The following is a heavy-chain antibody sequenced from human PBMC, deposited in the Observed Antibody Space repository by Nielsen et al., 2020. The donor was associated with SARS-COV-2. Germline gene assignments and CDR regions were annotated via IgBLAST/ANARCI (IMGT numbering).Heavy chain of an antibody. Sequence: ASVKVSCRASGYTFTGYGISWVRQAPGQGLEWMGWISAYNGNTNYAQKLQGRVTMTTDTSTSTAYMELRSLRSDDTAVYYCARDDYGGNSGYYYYGMDVWGQGTTVTVSS. V-gene: IGHV1-18*01. D-gene: IGHD4-23*01. CDR3: ARDDYGGNSGYYYYGMDV. CDR1: GYTFTGYG. CDR2: ISAYNGNT. J-gene: IGHJ6*02.